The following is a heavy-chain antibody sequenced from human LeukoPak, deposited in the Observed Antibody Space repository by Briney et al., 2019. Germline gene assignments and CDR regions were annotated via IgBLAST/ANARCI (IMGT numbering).Heavy chain of an antibody. D-gene: IGHD3-9*01. CDR3: AKVQNYDILTGPPGYFDY. CDR2: ISGSGGST. CDR1: GFTFSSYA. V-gene: IGHV3-23*01. Sequence: GGSLRLSCAASGFTFSSYAMSWVRQAPGKGLEWVSAISGSGGSTYYADSVKGRFTISRDNSKNTLYLQMNSLRAEDTAVYYCAKVQNYDILTGPPGYFDYWGQGTLVTFSS. J-gene: IGHJ4*02.